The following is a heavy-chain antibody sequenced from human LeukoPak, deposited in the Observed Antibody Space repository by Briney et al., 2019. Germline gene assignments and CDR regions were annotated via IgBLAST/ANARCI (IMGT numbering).Heavy chain of an antibody. Sequence: GGSLRLSCALSGFAVDSNYMKWVRQAPGRGLEWISIINPRGRTYHIDSVRGRFAISRDISRNTLYLQMNGLRVEDTAIYYCARRQGFDLWGRGTMVIVSS. CDR2: INPRGRT. J-gene: IGHJ3*01. V-gene: IGHV3-53*01. CDR1: GFAVDSNY. CDR3: ARRQGFDL.